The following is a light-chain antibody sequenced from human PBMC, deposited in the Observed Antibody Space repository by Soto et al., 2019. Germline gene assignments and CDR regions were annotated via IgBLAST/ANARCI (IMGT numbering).Light chain of an antibody. CDR2: SNN. Sequence: QAVLTQPPSASGTPGQWVTISCSGSSSNIGSNTVNWYQQLPGTAPKLLIYSNNQRPSGVPDRFSGSKSGTSASLAISGLQSEDEADYYCAAWDDSLVVFGGGTKVTVL. CDR3: AAWDDSLVV. J-gene: IGLJ2*01. CDR1: SSNIGSNT. V-gene: IGLV1-44*01.